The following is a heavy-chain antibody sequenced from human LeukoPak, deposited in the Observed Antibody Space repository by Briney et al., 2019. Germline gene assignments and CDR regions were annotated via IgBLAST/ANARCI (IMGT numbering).Heavy chain of an antibody. D-gene: IGHD3-3*01. Sequence: GASVKVSCKASGGTSSSYAISWVRQAPGQGLEWMGGIIPIFGTANYAQKFQGRVTITADESTSTAYMELSSLRSEDTAAYYCARDFTIFGVPTGFDPWGQGTLVTVSS. V-gene: IGHV1-69*01. CDR1: GGTSSSYA. CDR2: IIPIFGTA. J-gene: IGHJ5*02. CDR3: ARDFTIFGVPTGFDP.